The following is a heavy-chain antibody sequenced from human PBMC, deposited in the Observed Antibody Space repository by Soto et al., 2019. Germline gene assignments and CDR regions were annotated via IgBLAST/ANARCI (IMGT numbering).Heavy chain of an antibody. V-gene: IGHV4-61*01. CDR3: SRDYWGTGRRFDS. Sequence: SETLSLTCTVFGGSVNSGSYYWSWIRQPPGKGLEWIGYVYYSGTTKYNPTLRGRVTISVDTSMNQFSLKLTSVTAADTAVYYCSRDYWGTGRRFDSWGQGTLVTVSS. D-gene: IGHD3-16*01. J-gene: IGHJ4*02. CDR2: VYYSGTT. CDR1: GGSVNSGSYY.